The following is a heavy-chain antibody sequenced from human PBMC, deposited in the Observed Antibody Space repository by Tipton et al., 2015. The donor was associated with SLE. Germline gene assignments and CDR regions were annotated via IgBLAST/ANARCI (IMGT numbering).Heavy chain of an antibody. CDR3: TVRIADFRGGYYMDV. D-gene: IGHD6-13*01. CDR2: IRSKAYGGTT. V-gene: IGHV3-49*04. J-gene: IGHJ6*03. CDR1: GFTFGDYA. Sequence: SLRLSCTASGFTFGDYAMSWVRQAPGKGLEWVGFIRSKAYGGTTEYAASVKGRFTISRDDSKSIAYLQMNSLKTEDTAVYYCTVRIADFRGGYYMDVWGKGTTVTVSS.